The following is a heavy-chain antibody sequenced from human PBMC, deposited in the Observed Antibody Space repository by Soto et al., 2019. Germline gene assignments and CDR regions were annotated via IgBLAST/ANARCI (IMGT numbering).Heavy chain of an antibody. Sequence: LSLSCSAAGFTFSRYGMDWVRQAPGKGLEWVAVISYDGSSKYYADSVRGRFSISRDNSKNSVYLQMNSLRAEEAAIYYGAESHEYYYDTTNYYYGGLDSSGLGTLGTGS. V-gene: IGHV3-30*18. CDR2: ISYDGSSK. CDR1: GFTFSRYG. D-gene: IGHD3-22*01. CDR3: AESHEYYYDTTNYYYGGLDS. J-gene: IGHJ4*02.